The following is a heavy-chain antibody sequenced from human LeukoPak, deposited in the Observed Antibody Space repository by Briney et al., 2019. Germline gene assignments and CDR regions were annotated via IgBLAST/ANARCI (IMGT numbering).Heavy chain of an antibody. CDR2: IYWDDEK. D-gene: IGHD2-8*02. CDR3: ARLYFYNTGGYCRAFDS. J-gene: IGHJ4*02. Sequence: SGPTLFKPTQPLTLTFTFSGFSRTTRGVGVGWIRQPPGKALEGLALIYWDDEKRYLPSPRTRLTITQDTSKSQVVIPTTNLVPVATATYYCARLYFYNTGGYCRAFDSWGQGTLVTVSS. V-gene: IGHV2-5*02. CDR1: GFSRTTRGVG.